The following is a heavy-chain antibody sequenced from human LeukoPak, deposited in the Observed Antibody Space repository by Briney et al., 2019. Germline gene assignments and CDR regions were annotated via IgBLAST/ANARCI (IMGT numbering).Heavy chain of an antibody. J-gene: IGHJ5*02. CDR3: AKGGYASCFDP. CDR1: GFTFGEHS. CDR2: IKRDGSNT. Sequence: PGGSLRLSCEASGFTFGEHSMSWVRQAPGKGLEWVSTIKRDGSNTYYTDSVEGRFTISRDNSKNTLYLEMNTLRAEDTAVYYCAKGGYASCFDPWGQGTQVTVSS. V-gene: IGHV3-23*05. D-gene: IGHD2-15*01.